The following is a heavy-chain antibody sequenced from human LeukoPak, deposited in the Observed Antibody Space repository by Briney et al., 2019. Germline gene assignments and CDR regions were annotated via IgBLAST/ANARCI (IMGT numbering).Heavy chain of an antibody. CDR3: ARDRSPSARYFNY. D-gene: IGHD2-15*01. Sequence: ASVKVSCKTSRYTFTSYYMNWVRQAPGQGLEWMGMINPSGGSTSYAQKFQGRVTMTRVTSTSTVYMELNSLTSEDTALYYCARDRSPSARYFNYWGQGTLVTVSS. CDR2: INPSGGST. J-gene: IGHJ4*02. CDR1: RYTFTSYY. V-gene: IGHV1-46*01.